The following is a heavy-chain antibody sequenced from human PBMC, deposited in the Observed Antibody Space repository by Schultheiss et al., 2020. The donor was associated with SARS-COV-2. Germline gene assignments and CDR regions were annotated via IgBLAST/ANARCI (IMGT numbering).Heavy chain of an antibody. CDR1: GFTFSSYA. CDR3: ARGPLARHIVVVPAAHAYMDV. D-gene: IGHD2-2*01. J-gene: IGHJ6*03. CDR2: ISYDGSNK. Sequence: GGSLRLSCAASGFTFSSYAMHWVRQAPGKGLEWVAVISYDGSNKYYADSVKGRFTISRDNSKNTLSLHMNSLRAEDTAVYYCARGPLARHIVVVPAAHAYMDVWGKGTTVTVSS. V-gene: IGHV3-30*04.